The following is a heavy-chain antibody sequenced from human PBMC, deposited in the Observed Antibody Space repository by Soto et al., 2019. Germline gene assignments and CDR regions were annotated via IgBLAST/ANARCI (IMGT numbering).Heavy chain of an antibody. V-gene: IGHV4-34*01. CDR3: ARATGLLWFGELKYYYYYMDV. D-gene: IGHD3-10*01. Sequence: SETLSLTCAVYGGSFSGYYWSWIRQPPGKGLEWIGEINHSGSTNYNPSLKSRVTISVDTSKNQFSLKLSSVTAADTAVYYCARATGLLWFGELKYYYYYMDVWGKGTTVT. J-gene: IGHJ6*03. CDR2: INHSGST. CDR1: GGSFSGYY.